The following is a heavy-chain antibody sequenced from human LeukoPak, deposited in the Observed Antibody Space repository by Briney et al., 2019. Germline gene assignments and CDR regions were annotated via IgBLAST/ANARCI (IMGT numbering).Heavy chain of an antibody. CDR3: ARGNRREYDYVWGSYRPYFDY. D-gene: IGHD3-16*02. Sequence: SETLSLTCTVSGGSISSVGYYWNWLRQHPGKGLEWIGYIYYSGSTYYNPSLKSRVTISVDTSKNQFSLKLSSVTAADTAVYYWARGNRREYDYVWGSYRPYFDYWGQGTLVTVSS. CDR2: IYYSGST. CDR1: GGSISSVGYY. J-gene: IGHJ4*02. V-gene: IGHV4-31*03.